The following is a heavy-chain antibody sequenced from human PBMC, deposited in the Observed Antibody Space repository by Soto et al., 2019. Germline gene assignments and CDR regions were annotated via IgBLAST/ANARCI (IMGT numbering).Heavy chain of an antibody. CDR1: GFTFSSYA. CDR3: AKAPWGEGGAARRPNNWFDP. Sequence: GGSLRLSCAASGFTFSSYAMSWVRQAPGKGLEWVSAISGSGGSTYYADSVKGRFTISRDNSKNTLYLQMNSLRAEDTAVYYCAKAPWGEGGAARRPNNWFDPWGQGTLVTVSS. J-gene: IGHJ5*02. CDR2: ISGSGGST. V-gene: IGHV3-23*01. D-gene: IGHD6-6*01.